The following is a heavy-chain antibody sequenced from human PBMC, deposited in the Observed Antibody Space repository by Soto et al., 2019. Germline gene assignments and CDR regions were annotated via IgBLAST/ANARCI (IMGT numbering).Heavy chain of an antibody. Sequence: PGGSLRLSCAASGFTFSSYAMHWVRQAPGKGLEWVAVISYDGSNKYYADSVKGRFTISRDNSKNTLYLQMNSLRAEDTAVYYCARSPPNRFYFDYWGQGTLVTVSS. CDR2: ISYDGSNK. CDR1: GFTFSSYA. J-gene: IGHJ4*02. V-gene: IGHV3-30-3*01. CDR3: ARSPPNRFYFDY. D-gene: IGHD3-3*01.